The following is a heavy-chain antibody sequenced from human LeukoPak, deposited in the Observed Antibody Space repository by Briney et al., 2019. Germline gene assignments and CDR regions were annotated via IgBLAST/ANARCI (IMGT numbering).Heavy chain of an antibody. Sequence: ASVKVSCKTSGVIFSSIAISWVRQAPGQGFEWMGMFIPLSGTTKYAQKFQGRVTITADKSTSTAYMELSSLRSEDTAVYYCARTVLGPFGLGYWGQGTLVTVSS. V-gene: IGHV1-69*06. CDR2: FIPLSGTT. J-gene: IGHJ4*02. CDR1: GVIFSSIA. D-gene: IGHD3-10*01. CDR3: ARTVLGPFGLGY.